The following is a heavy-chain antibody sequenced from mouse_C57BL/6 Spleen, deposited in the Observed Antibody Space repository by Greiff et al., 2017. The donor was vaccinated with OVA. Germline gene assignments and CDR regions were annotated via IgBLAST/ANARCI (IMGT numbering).Heavy chain of an antibody. D-gene: IGHD2-1*01. Sequence: VQLKQSGPELVKPGASVKISCKASGYAFSSSWMNWVKQRPGKGLEWIGRIYPGDGDTNYNGKFKGKATLTADKSSSTAYMQLSSLTSEDSAVYFCANGKGGAMDYWGQGTSVTVSS. CDR3: ANGKGGAMDY. CDR2: IYPGDGDT. CDR1: GYAFSSSW. V-gene: IGHV1-82*01. J-gene: IGHJ4*01.